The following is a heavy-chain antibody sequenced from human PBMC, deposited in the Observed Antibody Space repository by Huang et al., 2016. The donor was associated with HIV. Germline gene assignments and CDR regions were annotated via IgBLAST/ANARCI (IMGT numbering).Heavy chain of an antibody. CDR1: GFTLGDYA. Sequence: EVQLVESGGGLVQPGRSLRLSCTASGFTLGDYALNWFRQAPGKGLGWVGFIRSEPYGGTTDYDASVKGRFTISRDDSNTIAYLQMSSLKTEDTAVYYCTSLVEDYYYMDVWGKGTTVTVSS. J-gene: IGHJ6*03. CDR3: TSLVEDYYYMDV. V-gene: IGHV3-49*03. D-gene: IGHD2-15*01. CDR2: IRSEPYGGTT.